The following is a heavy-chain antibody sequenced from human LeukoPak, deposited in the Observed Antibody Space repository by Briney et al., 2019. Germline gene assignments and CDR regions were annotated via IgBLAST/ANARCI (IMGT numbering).Heavy chain of an antibody. Sequence: GGSLRLSCVASGFTFSSYSMNWVRQAPGKGLEWVSSISSTGNFIYYADPLKGRFTVSRDNAKNSLYLQVNRLRAEDTAVYYFARDLWDHWGQGTLVTVSS. CDR3: ARDLWDH. V-gene: IGHV3-21*01. CDR1: GFTFSSYS. J-gene: IGHJ4*02. CDR2: ISSTGNFI.